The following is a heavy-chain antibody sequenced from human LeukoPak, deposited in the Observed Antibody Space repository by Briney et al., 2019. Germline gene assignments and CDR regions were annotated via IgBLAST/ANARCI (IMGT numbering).Heavy chain of an antibody. V-gene: IGHV3-23*01. CDR2: IRGSGGST. J-gene: IGHJ6*03. Sequence: PGGSLRLSCAASGFTFSSYAMSWVRQAPGKGLEWVSAIRGSGGSTYYADSVKGRFTISRDNSKNTLYLQMNSLRAEDTAVYYCAKEIAAAGRKGRGPYYYYMDVWGKGTTVTVSS. D-gene: IGHD6-13*01. CDR3: AKEIAAAGRKGRGPYYYYMDV. CDR1: GFTFSSYA.